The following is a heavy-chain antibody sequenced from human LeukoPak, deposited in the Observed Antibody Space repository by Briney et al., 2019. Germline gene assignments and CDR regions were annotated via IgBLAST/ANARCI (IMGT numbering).Heavy chain of an antibody. CDR2: IFSNDEK. CDR3: ARSSKVSTGWYDFDY. Sequence: SAPTLVNPTETLTLTCTASGFSLTNPTVGVSWIRQPPGKALEKLAHIFSNDEKSYSTSLKSSLTISKDTSKSQVVLTMTHMDPVDTATYSCARSSKVSTGWYDFDYWGQGTLVTVSS. CDR1: GFSLTNPTVG. J-gene: IGHJ4*02. D-gene: IGHD6-19*01. V-gene: IGHV2-26*01.